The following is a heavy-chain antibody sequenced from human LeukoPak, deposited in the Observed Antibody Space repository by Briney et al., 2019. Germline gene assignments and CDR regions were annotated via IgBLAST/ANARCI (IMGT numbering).Heavy chain of an antibody. CDR3: ARDLWYYDSSGYYGLFDY. J-gene: IGHJ4*02. D-gene: IGHD3-22*01. Sequence: ASVKVSCKASGYTSTGYYMHWVRQAPGQGLEWMGWINPNSGGTNYAQKFQGRVTMTRDTSISTAYMELSRLRSDDTAVYYCARDLWYYDSSGYYGLFDYWGQGTLVTVSS. CDR1: GYTSTGYY. CDR2: INPNSGGT. V-gene: IGHV1-2*02.